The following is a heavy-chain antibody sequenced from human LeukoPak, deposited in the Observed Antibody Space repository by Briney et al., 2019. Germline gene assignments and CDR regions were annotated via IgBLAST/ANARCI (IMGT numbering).Heavy chain of an antibody. CDR1: GFTFSSYA. J-gene: IGHJ2*01. CDR3: ARGSVTSRAWYFDL. Sequence: GGSLRLSCAASGFTFSSYAMHGVRQAPGKGLEWVAVISYDGSNKYYADSVKGRFTFSRDNSKNTLYLQMDSLRAEETAVYYCARGSVTSRAWYFDLWGRGTLVTVSS. CDR2: ISYDGSNK. D-gene: IGHD1-26*01. V-gene: IGHV3-30*04.